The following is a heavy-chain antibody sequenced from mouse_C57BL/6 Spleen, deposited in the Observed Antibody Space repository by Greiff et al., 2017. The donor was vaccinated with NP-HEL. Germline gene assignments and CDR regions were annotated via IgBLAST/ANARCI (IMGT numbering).Heavy chain of an antibody. D-gene: IGHD2-5*01. CDR3: ARGRESYYSNFHWYFDV. V-gene: IGHV1-81*01. CDR1: GYTFTSYG. J-gene: IGHJ1*03. CDR2: IYPRSGNT. Sequence: QVQLQQSGAELARPGASVKLSCKASGYTFTSYGISWVKQRTGQGLEWIGEIYPRSGNTYYNEKFKGKATLTADKSSSTAYMELRSLTSEDSAVYFCARGRESYYSNFHWYFDVWGTGTTVTVSS.